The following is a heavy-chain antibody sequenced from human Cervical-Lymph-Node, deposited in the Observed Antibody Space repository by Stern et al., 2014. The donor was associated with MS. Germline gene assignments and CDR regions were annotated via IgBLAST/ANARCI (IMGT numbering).Heavy chain of an antibody. V-gene: IGHV5-51*03. Sequence: EVQLVESGAEVKKPGESLNISCQTSGYSFTSYWIGWVRQVPGKCLEWMGIIYPGDSHTRYSPSFQGQVTISADKSISSAYLQWSSLKASDTAMYYCARPTVTSGYFDYWGQGTLVTVSS. CDR2: IYPGDSHT. D-gene: IGHD4-17*01. CDR3: ARPTVTSGYFDY. CDR1: GYSFTSYW. J-gene: IGHJ4*02.